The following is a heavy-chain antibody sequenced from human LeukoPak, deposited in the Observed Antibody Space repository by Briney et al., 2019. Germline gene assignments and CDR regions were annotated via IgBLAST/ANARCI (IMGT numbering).Heavy chain of an antibody. V-gene: IGHV3-48*03. CDR2: ISSSGSTI. CDR3: ATLVVVAAYNWFDP. J-gene: IGHJ5*02. D-gene: IGHD2-15*01. Sequence: PGGSPRLSCAASGFTFSSYEMNWVRQAPGKGLEWVSYISSSGSTIYYADSVKSRFTISRDNAKNSLYLQMNSLRAEDTAVYYCATLVVVAAYNWFDPWGQGTLVTVSS. CDR1: GFTFSSYE.